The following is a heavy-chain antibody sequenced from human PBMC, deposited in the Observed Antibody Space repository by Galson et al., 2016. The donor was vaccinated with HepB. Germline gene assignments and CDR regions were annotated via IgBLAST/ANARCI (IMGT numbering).Heavy chain of an antibody. CDR1: GFNFSIYW. V-gene: IGHV3-7*03. J-gene: IGHJ4*02. CDR3: VGARGFDY. CDR2: IKQDGGAK. Sequence: CAASGFNFSIYWMTWVRQAPGKGLEWVANIKQDGGAKYFVGSVKGRFTASRDNAKNSLYLHMNSLRAEDSAVYYCVGARGFDYWGLGALVTVSS.